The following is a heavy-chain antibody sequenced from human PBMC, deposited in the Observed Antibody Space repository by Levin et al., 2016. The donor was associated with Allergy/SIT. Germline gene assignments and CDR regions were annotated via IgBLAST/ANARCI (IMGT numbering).Heavy chain of an antibody. CDR3: ARKYGDYGPNADWFDP. Sequence: WVRQAPGQGLEWMGWISAYNGNTNYAQKLQGRVTMTTDTSTSTAYMELRSLRSDDTAVYYCARKYGDYGPNADWFDPWGQGTLVTVSS. V-gene: IGHV1-18*01. J-gene: IGHJ5*02. CDR2: ISAYNGNT. D-gene: IGHD4-17*01.